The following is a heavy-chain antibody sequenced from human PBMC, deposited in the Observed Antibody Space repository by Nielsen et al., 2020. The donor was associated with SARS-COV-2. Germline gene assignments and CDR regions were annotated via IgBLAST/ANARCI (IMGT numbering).Heavy chain of an antibody. J-gene: IGHJ3*01. D-gene: IGHD3-10*01. Sequence: GGSLRLSCAASGFTFDDYAMAWVRRAPGRGLQWVTGVSASGGSTYYTDSVKGRFSISRDNSKNTLFLQMHSLRVEDTAVYYCAKDGVVRGDALDLWGQGTMVTVSA. V-gene: IGHV3-23*01. CDR3: AKDGVVRGDALDL. CDR1: GFTFDDYA. CDR2: VSASGGST.